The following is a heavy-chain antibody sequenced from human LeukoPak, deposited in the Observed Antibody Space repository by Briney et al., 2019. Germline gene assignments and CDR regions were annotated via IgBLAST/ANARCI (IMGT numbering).Heavy chain of an antibody. CDR3: ASAGYCSSTSCYYYYGMDV. J-gene: IGHJ6*02. CDR1: GGSISSYY. V-gene: IGHV4-4*07. CDR2: IYTSGST. D-gene: IGHD2-2*03. Sequence: PSETLSLTCTVSGGSISSYYWSWIRQPAGKGLEWIGRIYTSGSTNYNPSLKSRVTVSVDTSKNQFSLKLSSVTAADTAVYYCASAGYCSSTSCYYYYGMDVWGQGTTVTVSS.